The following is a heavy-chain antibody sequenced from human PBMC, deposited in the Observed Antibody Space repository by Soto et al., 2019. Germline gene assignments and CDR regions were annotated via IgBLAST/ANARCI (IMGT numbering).Heavy chain of an antibody. J-gene: IGHJ5*02. CDR1: GGSISSGGYY. D-gene: IGHD4-17*01. CDR2: IYYSGST. V-gene: IGHV4-31*03. Sequence: PSETLSLTCTVSGGSISSGGYYWSWIRQHPGKGLEWIGYIYYSGSTYYNPSLKSRVTISVDTSKNQFSLKLSSVTAADTAVYYCARDQTDYGDPGGWFDPWGQGTPVTVSS. CDR3: ARDQTDYGDPGGWFDP.